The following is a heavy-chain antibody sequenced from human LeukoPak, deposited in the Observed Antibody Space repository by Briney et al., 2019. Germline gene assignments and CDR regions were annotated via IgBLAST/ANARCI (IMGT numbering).Heavy chain of an antibody. V-gene: IGHV3-43*02. CDR3: AKDKSVLAARTHYYYYMDV. CDR1: GFTFDDYA. J-gene: IGHJ6*03. Sequence: GGSLRLSCAASGFTFDDYAMHWVRQAPGKGLEWVSLISGDGGSTYYADSVKGRFTISRDNSKNSLYLQMNSLRTEDTALYYCAKDKSVLAARTHYYYYMDVWGKGTTVTVSS. D-gene: IGHD6-6*01. CDR2: ISGDGGST.